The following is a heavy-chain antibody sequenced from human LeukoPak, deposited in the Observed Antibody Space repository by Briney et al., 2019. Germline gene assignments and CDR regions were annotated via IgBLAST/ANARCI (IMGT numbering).Heavy chain of an antibody. D-gene: IGHD3-16*02. CDR1: VHSVPINSAV. CDR2: TYYRSKWYN. J-gene: IGHJ4*02. Sequence: SQSLSLTCGICVHSVPINSAVWKWIRQSASRGLELLGRTYYRSKWYNEYAISVKSTITINADTSKKHFSLQLNCVIPEDTAVYYCERELSGFDYLGQGTLVTVSS. V-gene: IGHV6-1*01. CDR3: ERELSGFDY.